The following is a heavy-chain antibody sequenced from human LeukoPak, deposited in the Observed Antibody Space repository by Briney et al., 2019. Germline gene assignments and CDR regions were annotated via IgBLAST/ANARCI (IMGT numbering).Heavy chain of an antibody. Sequence: ASVKVSCKASGYTFTSYGISWVRQAPGQGLEWMGWISAYNGNTNYAQKLQGRVTMTTDTSTSTAYMELRSLRSDDTAVYYCARDRRYFDWLLIGDVDYWGQGTLVTVSS. CDR1: GYTFTSYG. CDR3: ARDRRYFDWLLIGDVDY. CDR2: ISAYNGNT. D-gene: IGHD3-9*01. J-gene: IGHJ4*02. V-gene: IGHV1-18*01.